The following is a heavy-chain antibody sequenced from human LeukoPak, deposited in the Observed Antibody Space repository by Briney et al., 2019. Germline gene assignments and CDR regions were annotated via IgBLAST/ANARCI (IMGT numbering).Heavy chain of an antibody. CDR3: ARADGGRPIAANWFDP. D-gene: IGHD6-13*01. CDR2: VDHTGST. Sequence: SETLSLTCSVSDDSITMYYWTWIRQPPGKGLEWIGYVDHTGSTNFNPSLNGRVSISRDTTNNLFSLRLRSVTAADTAVYYCARADGGRPIAANWFDPWGQGTLVTVSS. V-gene: IGHV4-59*01. CDR1: DDSITMYY. J-gene: IGHJ5*02.